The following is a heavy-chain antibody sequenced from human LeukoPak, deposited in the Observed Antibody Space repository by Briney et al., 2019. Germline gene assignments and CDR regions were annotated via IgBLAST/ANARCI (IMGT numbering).Heavy chain of an antibody. CDR2: IKSKTDGGTT. CDR3: ITDVGDIPDAFDI. Sequence: GGSLRLSCAASRFTFSNAWMSWVRQAPGKGLEWVGRIKSKTDGGTTDYAAPVKGRFTISRDDSKNTLYLQMNSLKTEDTAVYYCITDVGDIPDAFDIWGQGTMVTISS. CDR1: RFTFSNAW. V-gene: IGHV3-15*01. J-gene: IGHJ3*02. D-gene: IGHD3-16*01.